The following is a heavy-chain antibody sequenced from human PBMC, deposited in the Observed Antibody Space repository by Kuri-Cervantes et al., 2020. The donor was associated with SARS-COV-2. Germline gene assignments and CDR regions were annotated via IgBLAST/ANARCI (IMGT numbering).Heavy chain of an antibody. V-gene: IGHV1-58*02. CDR2: IVVGSGDT. Sequence: SVKVSCKTSGFTFTGSTIQWVRQARGQGLEWIGWIVVGSGDTSYAQEFQDRVTITRDMSTATDYMELRTLRSEDTAVYFCSLDAFDYGGQGTLVTVSS. CDR3: SLDAFDY. J-gene: IGHJ4*02. CDR1: GFTFTGST. D-gene: IGHD2-8*01.